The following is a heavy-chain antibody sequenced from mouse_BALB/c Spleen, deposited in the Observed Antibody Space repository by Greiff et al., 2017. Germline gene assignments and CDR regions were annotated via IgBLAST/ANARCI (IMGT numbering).Heavy chain of an antibody. J-gene: IGHJ3*01. V-gene: IGHV3-2*02. CDR2: ISYSGST. D-gene: IGHD2-1*01. Sequence: EVQLQESGPGLVKPSQSLSLTCTVTGYSITSDYAWNWIRQFPGNQLEWMGYISYSGSTSYNPSLKSRISITRDTSKNQFFLQLNSVTTEDTATYYCARRDYGSGFAYWGQGTLVTVSA. CDR3: ARRDYGSGFAY. CDR1: GYSITSDYA.